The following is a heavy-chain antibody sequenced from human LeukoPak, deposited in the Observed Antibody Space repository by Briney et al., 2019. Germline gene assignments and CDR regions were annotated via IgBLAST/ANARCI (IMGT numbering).Heavy chain of an antibody. CDR1: GPTFSTSW. D-gene: IGHD3-16*01. CDR3: VTGHYDSRMYFDL. Sequence: GASLRPSRTASGPTFSTSWVRCVRHARGNGMVWVSQIKFDGSLASYADSVKGRFTILRDNAKNTLYLQMNTLGTEDTAVYYCVTGHYDSRMYFDLWGRGTVVTVSS. J-gene: IGHJ2*01. CDR2: IKFDGSLA. V-gene: IGHV3-74*01.